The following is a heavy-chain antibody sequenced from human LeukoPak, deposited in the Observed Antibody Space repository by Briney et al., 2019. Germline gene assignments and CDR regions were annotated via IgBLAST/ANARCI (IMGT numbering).Heavy chain of an antibody. V-gene: IGHV4-59*01. J-gene: IGHJ4*02. D-gene: IGHD6-19*01. CDR1: GGSISSYY. Sequence: PSETLSLSCTVSGGSISSYYWSWIRHPPGKGLEWIGYIYYSGSTNYDPSLKSRVTISVDTSKNQFSLKLSSVTAADTAVYYCARAVAGDFDYWGQGTLVTVSS. CDR3: ARAVAGDFDY. CDR2: IYYSGST.